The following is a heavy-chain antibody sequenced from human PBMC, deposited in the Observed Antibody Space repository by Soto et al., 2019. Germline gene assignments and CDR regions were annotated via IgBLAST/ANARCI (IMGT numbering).Heavy chain of an antibody. J-gene: IGHJ5*02. CDR3: ADHGYSSGSYYHNWFDP. D-gene: IGHD3-10*01. Sequence: QVQLVQSGAEVKKPGSSVKVSCKASGGTFSSYAISWVRQAPGQGLEWMGGIIPIFGTANYAQKFQGRVTITADESTSTAYMELSSLRSEDTAVYYCADHGYSSGSYYHNWFDPWGQGTLVTVSS. CDR1: GGTFSSYA. V-gene: IGHV1-69*01. CDR2: IIPIFGTA.